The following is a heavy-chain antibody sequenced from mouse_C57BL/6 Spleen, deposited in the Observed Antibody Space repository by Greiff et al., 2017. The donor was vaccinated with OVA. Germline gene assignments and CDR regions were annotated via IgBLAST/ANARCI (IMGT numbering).Heavy chain of an antibody. Sequence: QVQLQQSGAELMKPGASVKLSCKATGYTFTGYWIEWVKQRPGHGLEWIGEILPGSGSTNYNEKFKGKATFTADTSSNTAYMQLSSLTTEDSAIYYCAREGETGLRGSSRDAMDYWGQGTSVTVSS. CDR3: AREGETGLRGSSRDAMDY. D-gene: IGHD1-1*01. V-gene: IGHV1-9*01. J-gene: IGHJ4*01. CDR1: GYTFTGYW. CDR2: ILPGSGST.